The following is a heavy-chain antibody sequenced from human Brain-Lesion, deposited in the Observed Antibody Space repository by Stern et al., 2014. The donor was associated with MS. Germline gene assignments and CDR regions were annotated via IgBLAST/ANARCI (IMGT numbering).Heavy chain of an antibody. Sequence: QVQLVQSGAEVKKPGASGKVSCKASGYTFTGYYMYWVRQAPGQGLECMGWIHPNSGGTHYAQKFQGRVTMTRDTSITTAYMELSRLRSDDTAVYYCARGYYGSGRPQKGMDVWGQGTTVTVSS. CDR3: ARGYYGSGRPQKGMDV. CDR2: IHPNSGGT. D-gene: IGHD3-10*01. V-gene: IGHV1-2*02. CDR1: GYTFTGYY. J-gene: IGHJ6*02.